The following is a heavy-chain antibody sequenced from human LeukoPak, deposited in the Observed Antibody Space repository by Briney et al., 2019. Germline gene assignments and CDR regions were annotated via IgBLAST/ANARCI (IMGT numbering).Heavy chain of an antibody. V-gene: IGHV1-18*01. CDR1: GYTFNIYG. J-gene: IGHJ4*02. CDR2: ISAYNGNT. D-gene: IGHD5-18*01. CDR3: ARGGYSYGYMGYSDY. Sequence: ASVKVSCKASGYTFNIYGISWVRQAPGQGLEWMGWISAYNGNTNFAQKLQGRVTMTTDTSTSTAYLELRSLRSDDTAVYYCARGGYSYGYMGYSDYWGRGTLVTVSS.